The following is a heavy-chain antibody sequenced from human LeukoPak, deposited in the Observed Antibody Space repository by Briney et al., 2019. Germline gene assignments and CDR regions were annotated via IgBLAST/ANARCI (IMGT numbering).Heavy chain of an antibody. CDR1: GFTFSSYV. D-gene: IGHD3-3*01. CDR2: ICYDGSNK. V-gene: IGHV3-33*01. J-gene: IGHJ5*02. CDR3: ARLAVSGWFLPWFDP. Sequence: WGTLRLSCAASGFTFSSYVMHWVRQAPGKGLEWVAVICYDGSNKYYAYSVNGGFTISRDNSKNTLHLQLNSLTAEDTAAYYCARLAVSGWFLPWFDPWGQGTPVTVSS.